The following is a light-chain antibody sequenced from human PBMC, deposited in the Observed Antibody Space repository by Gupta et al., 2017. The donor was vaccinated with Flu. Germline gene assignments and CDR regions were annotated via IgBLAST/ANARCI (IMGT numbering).Light chain of an antibody. CDR2: CNS. J-gene: IGLJ3*02. V-gene: IGLV1-40*01. Sequence: VTISCTGSSSSIGAGYDVHWYQQLPGTAPNRLIYCNSNRPSGVPDRFSGSKSGTSASLATTGLQAEDEADDYCQSYASSRSVRGFGGGTKLTVL. CDR3: QSYASSRSVRG. CDR1: SSSIGAGYD.